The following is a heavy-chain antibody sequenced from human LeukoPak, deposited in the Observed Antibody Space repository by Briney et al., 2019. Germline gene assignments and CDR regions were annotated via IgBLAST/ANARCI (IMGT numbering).Heavy chain of an antibody. CDR3: ARGVAAPYYYYYMDV. CDR2: IYYSGST. V-gene: IGHV4-39*07. D-gene: IGHD6-6*01. CDR1: GGSISSSSYY. Sequence: PSETLCLTCTVSGGSISSSSYYWGWIRQPPGKGLEWIGSIYYSGSTYYNPSLKSRVTISVDTSKNQFSLKLSSVTAADTAVYYCARGVAAPYYYYYMDVWGKGTTVTVSS. J-gene: IGHJ6*03.